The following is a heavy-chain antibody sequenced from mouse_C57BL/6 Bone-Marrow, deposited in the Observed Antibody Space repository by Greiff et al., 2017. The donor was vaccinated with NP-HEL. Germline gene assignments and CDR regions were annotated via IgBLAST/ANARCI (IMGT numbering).Heavy chain of an antibody. V-gene: IGHV2-5*01. CDR2: IWRGGST. CDR1: GFSLTSYG. D-gene: IGHD4-1*01. CDR3: AKSWGLDY. Sequence: VKVVESGPGLVQPSQCLSITCTVSGFSLTSYGVHWVRQSPGKGLEWLGVIWRGGSTDYNAAFMSRLSITKDNSKSQVFFKMNSLQADDTAIYYCAKSWGLDYWGQGTTLTVSS. J-gene: IGHJ2*01.